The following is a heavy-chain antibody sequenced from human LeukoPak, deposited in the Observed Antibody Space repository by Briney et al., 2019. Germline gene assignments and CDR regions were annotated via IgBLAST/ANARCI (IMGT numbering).Heavy chain of an antibody. CDR2: IRYDGSNK. CDR3: AKDIDGGIVGATGFDY. CDR1: GFTFSNAW. D-gene: IGHD1-26*01. J-gene: IGHJ4*02. V-gene: IGHV3-30*02. Sequence: GGSLRLSCAASGFTFSNAWMSWVRQAPGKGLEWVAFIRYDGSNKYYADSVKGRFTISRDNSKNTLYLQMNSLRAEDTAVYYCAKDIDGGIVGATGFDYWGQGTLVTVSS.